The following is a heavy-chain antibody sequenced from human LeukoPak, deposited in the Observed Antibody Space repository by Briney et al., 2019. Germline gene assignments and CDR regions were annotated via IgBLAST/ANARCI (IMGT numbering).Heavy chain of an antibody. J-gene: IGHJ5*02. CDR1: GGSISSYY. V-gene: IGHV4-59*12. D-gene: IGHD3-3*01. CDR2: IYYSGST. Sequence: SETLSLTCTVSGGSISSYYWSWIRQPPGKGLEWIGYIYYSGSTYYNPSLKSRVTISVDTSKNQFSLKLSSVTAADTAVYYCARDVWSGYDNWFDPWGQGTLVTVSS. CDR3: ARDVWSGYDNWFDP.